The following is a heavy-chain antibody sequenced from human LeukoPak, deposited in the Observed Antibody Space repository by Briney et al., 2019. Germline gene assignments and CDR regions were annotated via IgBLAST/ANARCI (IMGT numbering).Heavy chain of an antibody. CDR1: GFTFSSYN. V-gene: IGHV3-21*01. CDR2: ITSSSSYI. CDR3: ARGGYYGSGRYYFDS. J-gene: IGHJ4*02. D-gene: IGHD3-3*01. Sequence: PGGSLRLSCAASGFTFSSYNMNWVRQAPGKGLEWVSSITSSSSYIYYADSVKGRFTISRDNAKNSLYLQINSLRAEDTAVYYCARGGYYGSGRYYFDSWGQGTLVTVSS.